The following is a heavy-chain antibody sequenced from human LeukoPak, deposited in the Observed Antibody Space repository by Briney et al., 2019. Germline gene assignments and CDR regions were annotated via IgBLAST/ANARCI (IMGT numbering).Heavy chain of an antibody. CDR1: GGSLSPYY. D-gene: IGHD3/OR15-3a*01. CDR3: ARVGLDWGSINY. J-gene: IGHJ4*02. V-gene: IGHV4-34*01. Sequence: SETLSLTCSVYGGSLSPYYWNWIRQPPGKGLEWIGEINHRGSTTYNPSLKSRVTISVDTSKNQFSLKLSSVTAADTAVYYCARVGLDWGSINYWGQGTLVTVSS. CDR2: INHRGST.